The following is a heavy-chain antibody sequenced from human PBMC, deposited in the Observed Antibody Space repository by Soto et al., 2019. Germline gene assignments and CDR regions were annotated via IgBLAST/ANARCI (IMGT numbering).Heavy chain of an antibody. Sequence: SETLSLTCTVAWGPISSFCWSWIRQPPGKGLEWFGYFYYCGSTNYTPSLKSRVTISVDTSKNQFSLKLSSVTAADTAVYYCARGVRFLEWFNDNYFDYWGQGTLVTVSS. CDR2: FYYCGST. V-gene: IGHV4-59*01. J-gene: IGHJ4*02. CDR3: ARGVRFLEWFNDNYFDY. D-gene: IGHD3-3*01. CDR1: WGPISSFC.